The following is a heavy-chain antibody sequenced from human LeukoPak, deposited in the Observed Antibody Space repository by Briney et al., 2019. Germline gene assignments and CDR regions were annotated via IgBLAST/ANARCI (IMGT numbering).Heavy chain of an antibody. V-gene: IGHV3-33*01. Sequence: GGSLRLSCAASGFTFSSYGMHWVRQAPGKGLEWVAVIWYDGSNKYYADSVKGRFTISRDNSKNTLYLQMNSLRAEDTAVYYCARDSSSWYQVQTGNWFDPWGQGTLVTVSS. CDR3: ARDSSSWYQVQTGNWFDP. D-gene: IGHD6-13*01. J-gene: IGHJ5*02. CDR2: IWYDGSNK. CDR1: GFTFSSYG.